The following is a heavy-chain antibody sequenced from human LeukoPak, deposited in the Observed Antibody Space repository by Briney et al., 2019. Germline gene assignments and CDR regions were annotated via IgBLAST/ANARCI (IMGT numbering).Heavy chain of an antibody. CDR3: ARVKYYGEIDY. CDR2: ISSSGSTI. V-gene: IGHV3-11*04. J-gene: IGHJ4*02. CDR1: GGSFSGYY. Sequence: LSLTCAVYGGSFSGYYWSWIRQAPGKGLEWVSYISSSGSTIYYADSVKGRFTISRDNAKNSLYLQMNSLRAEDTAVYYCARVKYYGEIDYWGQGTLVTVSS. D-gene: IGHD4-17*01.